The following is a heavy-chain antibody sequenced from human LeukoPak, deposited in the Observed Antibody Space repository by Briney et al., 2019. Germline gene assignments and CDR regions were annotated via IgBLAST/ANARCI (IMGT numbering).Heavy chain of an antibody. CDR2: IIPIFGTA. CDR3: ARGAGGKRRGDYYYYMDV. Sequence: SSVKVSCQASGGTFSSYAISWVRQAPGQGVEWMGGIIPIFGTANYAQKFQGRVTITTDESTSTAYMELSSLRSEDTAVYYCARGAGGKRRGDYYYYMDVWGKGTTVTVSS. V-gene: IGHV1-69*05. J-gene: IGHJ6*03. CDR1: GGTFSSYA. D-gene: IGHD3-10*01.